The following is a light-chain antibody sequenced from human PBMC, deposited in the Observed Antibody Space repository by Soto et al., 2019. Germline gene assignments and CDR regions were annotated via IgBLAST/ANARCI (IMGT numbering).Light chain of an antibody. CDR1: QSVSSSY. CDR2: GAS. V-gene: IGKV3-20*01. Sequence: EIVLTQSPGTLSLSPGERATLSCRASQSVSSSYLVWYQQKPGQALRLLIYGASSRATGIPDRFSGSGSGTDFALTISRLEPEDFAVYYWQQYSGSPSTFGQGTKLEIK. CDR3: QQYSGSPST. J-gene: IGKJ2*01.